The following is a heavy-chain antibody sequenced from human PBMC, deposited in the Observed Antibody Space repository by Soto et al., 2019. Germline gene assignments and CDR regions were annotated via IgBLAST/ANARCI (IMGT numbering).Heavy chain of an antibody. D-gene: IGHD6-6*01. CDR1: GGTFSSYA. V-gene: IGHV1-69*01. CDR2: IIPIFGTA. CDR3: ARDREEYSSLRRDYYYDGMDV. Sequence: QVQLVQSGAEVKKPGSSVKVSCKASGGTFSSYAIRWVRQAPGQGLEWLGGIIPIFGTANYAQKFQGRVTSTADESTSTADMELSSLRSEDTAVYYCARDREEYSSLRRDYYYDGMDVWGQGTTVTVSS. J-gene: IGHJ6*02.